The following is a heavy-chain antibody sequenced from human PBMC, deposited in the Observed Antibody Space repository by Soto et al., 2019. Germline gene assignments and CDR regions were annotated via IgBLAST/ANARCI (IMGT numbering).Heavy chain of an antibody. CDR1: GFTFSSYS. J-gene: IGHJ5*02. Sequence: GGSLRLSCAARGFTFSSYSMNWVRPGPGKGLEWVSYISSSSSTIFYSDSVKGRFTISRDNAKNSLYLQMNSLRDEDTAVYYCARESRFLEWLSLNWFDPWGQGTLVTVSS. D-gene: IGHD3-3*01. CDR3: ARESRFLEWLSLNWFDP. CDR2: ISSSSSTI. V-gene: IGHV3-48*02.